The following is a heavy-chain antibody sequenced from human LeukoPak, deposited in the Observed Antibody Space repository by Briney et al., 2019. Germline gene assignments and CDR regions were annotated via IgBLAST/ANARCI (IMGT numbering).Heavy chain of an antibody. V-gene: IGHV4-59*08. J-gene: IGHJ4*02. CDR3: ARTSGSYYLSPDY. D-gene: IGHD1-26*01. Sequence: PSETLSLTCTVPGGSLNDYYWSWIRQPPGKGLEWIGYIYYTGSTNYNPSLKSRVTISADTSKNQFSLRLSSVTAADTAVYYCARTSGSYYLSPDYWGQGTLVTVSS. CDR2: IYYTGST. CDR1: GGSLNDYY.